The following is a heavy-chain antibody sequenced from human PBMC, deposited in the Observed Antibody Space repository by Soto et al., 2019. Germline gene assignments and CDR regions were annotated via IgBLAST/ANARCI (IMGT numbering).Heavy chain of an antibody. V-gene: IGHV4-31*03. D-gene: IGHD3-3*01. CDR3: ARDQPEGAYYDFWSGPANYYYYGMDV. CDR1: GGSISSGGYY. CDR2: IYYSGST. Sequence: TLSLTCTVSGGSISSGGYYWSWIRQHPGKGLEWIGYIYYSGSTYYNPSLKSRVTISVDTSKNQFSLKLSSVTAADTAVYYCARDQPEGAYYDFWSGPANYYYYGMDVWGQGTTVTVSS. J-gene: IGHJ6*02.